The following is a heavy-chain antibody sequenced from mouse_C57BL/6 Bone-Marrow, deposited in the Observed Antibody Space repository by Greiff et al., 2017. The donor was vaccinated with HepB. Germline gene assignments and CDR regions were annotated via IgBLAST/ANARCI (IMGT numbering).Heavy chain of an antibody. V-gene: IGHV1-19*01. J-gene: IGHJ3*01. CDR2: INPYNGGT. CDR3: ARYGEVDGYSSWFAY. Sequence: EVQLVESGPVLVKPGASVKMSCKASGYTFTDYYMNWVKQSHGKSLEWIGVINPYNGGTSYNQKFKGKATLTVDKSSSTAYMELNSLTSEDSAVYYCARYGEVDGYSSWFAYWGQGTLVTVSA. D-gene: IGHD2-3*01. CDR1: GYTFTDYY.